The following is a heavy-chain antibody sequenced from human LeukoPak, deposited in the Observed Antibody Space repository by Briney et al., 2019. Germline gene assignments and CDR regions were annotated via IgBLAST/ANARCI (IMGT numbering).Heavy chain of an antibody. J-gene: IGHJ3*02. D-gene: IGHD2-15*01. CDR1: GFTFSSYA. CDR3: AKDSRVVVAATDAFDI. Sequence: QPGGSLRLSCAASGFTFSSYAMSWVRQAPGKGLEWVSAISGSGDSTYYADSVKGRFTISRDNSKNTLYLQMNSLRAEDTAVNYCAKDSRVVVAATDAFDIWGQGTMVTVSS. CDR2: ISGSGDST. V-gene: IGHV3-23*01.